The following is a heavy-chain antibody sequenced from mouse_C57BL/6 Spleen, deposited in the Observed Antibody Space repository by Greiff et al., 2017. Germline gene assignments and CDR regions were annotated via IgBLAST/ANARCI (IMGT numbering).Heavy chain of an antibody. CDR3: ARGGTAQATGAMDY. J-gene: IGHJ4*01. D-gene: IGHD3-2*02. CDR1: GYSFTGYY. V-gene: IGHV1-31*01. Sequence: VQLQQSGPELVKPGASVKISCKASGYSFTGYYMHWVKQSHGNILDWIGYIYPYNGVSSYNQKFKGKATLTVDKSSSTAYMELRRLTSEDSAVYYCARGGTAQATGAMDYWGQGTSVTVSS. CDR2: IYPYNGVS.